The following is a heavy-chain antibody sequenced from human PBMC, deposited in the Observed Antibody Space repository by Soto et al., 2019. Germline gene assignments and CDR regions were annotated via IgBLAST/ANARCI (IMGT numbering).Heavy chain of an antibody. J-gene: IGHJ4*02. CDR3: ARQIYDSDTGPNFQYYFDS. Sequence: LKMSCKGSGYRFACYWIAWVRQKPGKGLEWMGRIDPSDSQTYYSPSFRGHVTISVTKSITTVFLQWSSLRASDTAMYYCARQIYDSDTGPNFQYYFDSWGQGTPVTVSS. D-gene: IGHD3-22*01. CDR2: IDPSDSQT. CDR1: GYRFACYW. V-gene: IGHV5-10-1*01.